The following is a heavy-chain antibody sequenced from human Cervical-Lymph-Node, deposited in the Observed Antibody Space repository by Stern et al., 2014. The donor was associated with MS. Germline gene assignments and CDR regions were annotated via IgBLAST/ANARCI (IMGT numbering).Heavy chain of an antibody. CDR1: GFTFDDYA. V-gene: IGHV3-9*01. CDR3: AKDSSQYTVTNIYYYYYGMDV. CDR2: ISWNSGSI. D-gene: IGHD4-17*01. Sequence: EVQLVESGGGLVQPGRSLRLSCAASGFTFDDYAMHWVRQAPGKGLEWGSGISWNSGSIGYADSVKGRFTISRDNAKNSLYLQMNSLRAEDTALYYCAKDSSQYTVTNIYYYYYGMDVWGQGTTVTVSS. J-gene: IGHJ6*02.